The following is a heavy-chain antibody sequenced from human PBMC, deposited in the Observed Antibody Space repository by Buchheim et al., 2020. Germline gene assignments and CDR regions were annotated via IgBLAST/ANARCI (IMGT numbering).Heavy chain of an antibody. CDR2: IDHSGST. V-gene: IGHV4-4*02. CDR3: AKTGTRREGAFDY. J-gene: IGHJ4*02. Sequence: QVQLQESGPGLVKPSGTLSLTCAVSGGSISSSNWWSWVRQPPGKGLEWIGEIDHSGSTNHNPSLKSRVTISVDKCKNQLSLKLSSVTAADTAVYYCAKTGTRREGAFDYWGQGTL. CDR1: GGSISSSNW. D-gene: IGHD1-1*01.